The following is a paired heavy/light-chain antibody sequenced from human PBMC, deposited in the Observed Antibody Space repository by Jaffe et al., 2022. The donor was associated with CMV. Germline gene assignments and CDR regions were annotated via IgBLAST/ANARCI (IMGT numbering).Heavy chain of an antibody. D-gene: IGHD3-10*01. J-gene: IGHJ4*02. CDR1: GYSFTSYW. V-gene: IGHV5-10-1*03. Sequence: EVQLVQSGAEVKKPGESLRISCKGSGYSFTSYWITWVRQMPGKGLEWMGRIDPSDSYTNYSPSFQGHVTISADKSISTAYLQWSSLRASDTAIYYCAARHYGSGALDFWGQGTLVTVSS. CDR2: IDPSDSYT. CDR3: AARHYGSGALDF.
Light chain of an antibody. J-gene: IGLJ3*02. CDR3: SSYTSSNTLRV. V-gene: IGLV2-14*03. CDR1: SSDVGGYTY. Sequence: QSALTQPASVSGSPGQSITISCTGTSSDVGGYTYVSWYQQHPGKAPKLMIYDVTNRPSGVSNRFSGSKSGNTASLSISGLQAEDEADYYCSSYTSSNTLRVFGGGTKLTVL. CDR2: DVT.